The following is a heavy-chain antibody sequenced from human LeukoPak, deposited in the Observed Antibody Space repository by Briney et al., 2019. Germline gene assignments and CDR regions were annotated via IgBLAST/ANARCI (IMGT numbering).Heavy chain of an antibody. CDR3: ARGGHLVVVAALDP. CDR1: GFLFNSYC. CDR2: LSYDGSDT. D-gene: IGHD2-21*02. J-gene: IGHJ5*02. V-gene: IGHV3-30*14. Sequence: PGRSLRLSCGASGFLFNSYCMHRVRQAPGKGLEWVAALSYDGSDTYYADSVKGRFTISRDNSKDTLYLQMNSLRPEDTAVYYCARGGHLVVVAALDPWGQGTLVTVSS.